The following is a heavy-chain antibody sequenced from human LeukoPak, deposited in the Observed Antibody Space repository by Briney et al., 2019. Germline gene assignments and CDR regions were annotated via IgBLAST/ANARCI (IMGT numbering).Heavy chain of an antibody. CDR2: IKQDGSEK. J-gene: IGHJ4*02. Sequence: PGGSLRLSCAASGFTFSSYWMSWVRQAPGKGLEWVANIKQDGSEKYYVDSVKGRFTISRDNAKNSLYLQMNSLRAEDTAVYYCASGPYYDILTGYYRYWGQGPLVPVSS. V-gene: IGHV3-7*01. CDR3: ASGPYYDILTGYYRY. D-gene: IGHD3-9*01. CDR1: GFTFSSYW.